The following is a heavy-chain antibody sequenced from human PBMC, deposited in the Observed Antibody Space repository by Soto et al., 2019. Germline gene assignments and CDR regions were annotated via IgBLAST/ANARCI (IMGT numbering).Heavy chain of an antibody. CDR2: IYSGGST. Sequence: GGSLRLSCAASGFTVSSNYMSWVRQAPGKGLEWVSVIYSGGSTYYADSVKGRFTISRDNSKNTLYLQMNSLRAEDTAVYYCARAYSSSWYFPYYYYGMDVWGQGTTVTVSS. CDR3: ARAYSSSWYFPYYYYGMDV. V-gene: IGHV3-53*01. CDR1: GFTVSSNY. D-gene: IGHD6-13*01. J-gene: IGHJ6*02.